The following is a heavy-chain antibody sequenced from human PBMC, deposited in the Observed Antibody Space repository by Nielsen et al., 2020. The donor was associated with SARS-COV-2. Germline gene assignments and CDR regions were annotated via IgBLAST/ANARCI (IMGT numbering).Heavy chain of an antibody. CDR3: ARDITPTGGGSSWSY. Sequence: GESLKISCAASGFPFSDFYMTWIRQAPGKGLQWISYISSSSRYTDYADSVKGRFTISRDNAKDSVYLQMNSLRAEDTAVYYCARDITPTGGGSSWSYWGQGTLVTVSS. J-gene: IGHJ4*02. D-gene: IGHD6-13*01. CDR2: ISSSSRYT. V-gene: IGHV3-11*06. CDR1: GFPFSDFY.